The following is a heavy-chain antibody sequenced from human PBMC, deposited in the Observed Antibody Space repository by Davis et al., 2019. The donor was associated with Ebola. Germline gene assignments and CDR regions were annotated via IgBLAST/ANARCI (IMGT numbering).Heavy chain of an antibody. J-gene: IGHJ6*02. D-gene: IGHD4-11*01. V-gene: IGHV3-30*03. CDR1: GFTFSSYG. Sequence: GESLKISCAASGFTFSSYGMHWVRQAPGKGLEWVAVISYDGSNKYYADSVKGRFTISRDNSKNTLYLQMNSLRAEDTAVYYCARGVPTALYGMDVWGQGTTVTVSS. CDR3: ARGVPTALYGMDV. CDR2: ISYDGSNK.